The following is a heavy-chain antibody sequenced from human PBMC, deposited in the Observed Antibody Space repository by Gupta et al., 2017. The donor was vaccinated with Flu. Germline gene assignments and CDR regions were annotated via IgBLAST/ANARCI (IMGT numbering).Heavy chain of an antibody. Sequence: EVQLLESGGGLIQLGGSLSLSCAASGFTFTNNAMTWVRQAPEKGLEWVSAISGSGDNTYYADSVKGRFTISRDNSKYTLYLQMNSLRAEDTAIYYCAKAAYSYGTGRSFDYWGQGTLVTVSS. J-gene: IGHJ4*02. CDR2: ISGSGDNT. D-gene: IGHD5-18*01. CDR3: AKAAYSYGTGRSFDY. V-gene: IGHV3-23*01. CDR1: GFTFTNNA.